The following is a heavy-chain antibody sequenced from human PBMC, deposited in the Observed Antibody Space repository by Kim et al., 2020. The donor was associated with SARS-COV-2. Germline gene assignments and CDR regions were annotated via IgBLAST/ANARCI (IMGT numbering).Heavy chain of an antibody. J-gene: IGHJ3*02. CDR3: ARDLPRFLEWLLFSYAFDI. D-gene: IGHD3-3*01. V-gene: IGHV3-64*04. Sequence: GRFTISRDNSKNTLYRQMNSLRAEDTAVYYCARDLPRFLEWLLFSYAFDIWGQGTMVTVSS.